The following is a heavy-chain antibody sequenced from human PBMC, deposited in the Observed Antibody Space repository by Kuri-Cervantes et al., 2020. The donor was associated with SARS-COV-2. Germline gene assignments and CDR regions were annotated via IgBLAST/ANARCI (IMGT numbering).Heavy chain of an antibody. CDR3: AKPGSVRGIIREDLYGLDV. CDR1: EFNFRYYA. V-gene: IGHV3-30*18. D-gene: IGHD3-10*01. Sequence: GGSLRLSCVASEFNFRYYAMYWVRQAPGKGLEWVAHISYDGRDIHFRESVKGRFTVSRDNSKNTLYLQMNSLRLEDTGVYFCAKPGSVRGIIREDLYGLDVWGQGTTVTVSS. J-gene: IGHJ6*02. CDR2: ISYDGRDI.